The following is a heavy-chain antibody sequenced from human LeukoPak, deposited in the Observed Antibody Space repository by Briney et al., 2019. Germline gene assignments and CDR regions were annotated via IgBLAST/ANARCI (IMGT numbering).Heavy chain of an antibody. Sequence: GGSLRLSCAASGFTFDDYGMSWVRQAPGKGLEWVFGINWNGGSTGYADSVKGRFTISRDNAKNSLCLQMNSLRAEDTAVYYCATIDGGIPVDYWGQGTLVTVSS. CDR2: INWNGGST. CDR3: ATIDGGIPVDY. D-gene: IGHD3-16*01. J-gene: IGHJ4*02. CDR1: GFTFDDYG. V-gene: IGHV3-20*04.